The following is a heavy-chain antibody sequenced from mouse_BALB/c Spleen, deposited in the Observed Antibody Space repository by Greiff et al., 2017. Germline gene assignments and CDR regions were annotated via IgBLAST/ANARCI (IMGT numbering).Heavy chain of an antibody. CDR2: ISTYYGDA. V-gene: IGHV1S137*01. CDR1: GYTFTDYA. CDR3: ARGVGKSFDY. Sequence: QVQLKQSGAELVRPGVSVKISCKGSGYTFTDYAMHWVKQSHAKSLEWIGVISTYYGDASYNQKFKGKATMTVDKSSSTAYMELARLTSEDSAIYYCARGVGKSFDYWGQGTTLTVSS. J-gene: IGHJ2*01. D-gene: IGHD1-1*02.